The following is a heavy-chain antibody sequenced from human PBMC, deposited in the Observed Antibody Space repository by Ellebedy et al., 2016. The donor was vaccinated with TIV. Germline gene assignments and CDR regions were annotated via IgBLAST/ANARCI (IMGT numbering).Heavy chain of an antibody. Sequence: GESLKISCAVSGFTFGSFSMHWVRQGSGNGLEWVSSIGAAGDTYYAGFVKGRVAISRENAKNSLYLQLNNVRVGDTAVYYCARATAGFDYWGQGTLVTVSS. J-gene: IGHJ4*02. CDR2: IGAAGDT. D-gene: IGHD1-14*01. V-gene: IGHV3-13*01. CDR1: GFTFGSFS. CDR3: ARATAGFDY.